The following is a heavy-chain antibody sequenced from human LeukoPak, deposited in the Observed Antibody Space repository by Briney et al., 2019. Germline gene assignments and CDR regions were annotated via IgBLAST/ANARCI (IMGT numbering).Heavy chain of an antibody. D-gene: IGHD3-16*02. CDR3: ARGGGTYRVLDY. CDR2: INHSGST. V-gene: IGHV4-34*01. J-gene: IGHJ4*02. Sequence: SETLSLTCAVYGGSFSDYYWSWIRQPPGKGLEWIGEINHSGSTNYNPSLKSRVTISVDTSKNQFSLKLTSVTAADTAVYYCARGGGTYRVLDYWGQGTLVTVSS. CDR1: GGSFSDYY.